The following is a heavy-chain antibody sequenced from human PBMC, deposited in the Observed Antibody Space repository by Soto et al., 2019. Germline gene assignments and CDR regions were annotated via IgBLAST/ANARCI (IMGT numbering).Heavy chain of an antibody. Sequence: ASVKVSCKASGYTFTGYHIHWVRQAPGQGLEWMGWINTNSGDTNYAQKFRGWVTMTRDTSINTAYVELGRLTSDDTAVYYCARVTMIVVAGASPYFDPWGQGTLVTVSS. V-gene: IGHV1-2*04. D-gene: IGHD3-22*01. CDR1: GYTFTGYH. J-gene: IGHJ5*02. CDR3: ARVTMIVVAGASPYFDP. CDR2: INTNSGDT.